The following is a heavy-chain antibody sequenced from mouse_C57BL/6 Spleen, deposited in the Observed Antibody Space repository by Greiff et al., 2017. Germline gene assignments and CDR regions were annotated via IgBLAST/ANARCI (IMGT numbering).Heavy chain of an antibody. CDR1: GFTFSDYG. CDR3: ATLGWDYAMDY. V-gene: IGHV5-17*01. Sequence: EVKLMESGGGLVKPGGSLKLSCAASGFTFSDYGMPWVRQAPEKGLEWVAYISSGSSTIYYADTVKGRFTISRDNAKNTLFLQMTSLRSEDTAMYYCATLGWDYAMDYWGQGTSVTVSS. CDR2: ISSGSSTI. D-gene: IGHD3-1*01. J-gene: IGHJ4*01.